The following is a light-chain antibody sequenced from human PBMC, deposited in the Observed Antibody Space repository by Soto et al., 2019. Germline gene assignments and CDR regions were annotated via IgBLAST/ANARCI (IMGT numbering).Light chain of an antibody. V-gene: IGKV3-20*01. CDR2: GAS. CDR3: QQYGSTPLT. CDR1: QSVITY. Sequence: ESVLTQSPGTLSLSPGERATLSCRASQSVITYLAGYQQKPGQAPRLLNYGASSRATGIPDRFSGSGSGTDFTLTISSLEPEAVAVYYCQQYGSTPLTFGGGTKVEIK. J-gene: IGKJ4*01.